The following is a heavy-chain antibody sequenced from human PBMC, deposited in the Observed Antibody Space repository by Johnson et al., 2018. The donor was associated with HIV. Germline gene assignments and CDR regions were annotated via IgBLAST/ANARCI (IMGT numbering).Heavy chain of an antibody. D-gene: IGHD1-26*01. CDR3: AKDKAMWELLAFDI. CDR2: IWYDGSNK. J-gene: IGHJ3*02. V-gene: IGHV3-33*06. Sequence: QMLLVESGGGVVQPVRSLRLSCAASGFTFSSYGMHWVRQAPGKGLEWVAVIWYDGSNKYYADSVKGRFTISRDNSKNTLYLQMNSLRAEDTAVYHCAKDKAMWELLAFDIWGQVTMVTVSS. CDR1: GFTFSSYG.